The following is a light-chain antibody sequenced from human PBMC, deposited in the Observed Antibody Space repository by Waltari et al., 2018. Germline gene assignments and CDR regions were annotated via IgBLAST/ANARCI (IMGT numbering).Light chain of an antibody. V-gene: IGLV2-14*01. J-gene: IGLJ3*02. CDR1: SSDVGFYNY. Sequence: QSALTQPASVSGSPGQSITISCTGTSSDVGFYNYVSWYQQHPGKAPKPMLYDVSDRPSGVSNRFSGSKSGNTASLTISGLQAEDEADYYCNSYAGSSSWVFGGWTKLTVL. CDR2: DVS. CDR3: NSYAGSSSWV.